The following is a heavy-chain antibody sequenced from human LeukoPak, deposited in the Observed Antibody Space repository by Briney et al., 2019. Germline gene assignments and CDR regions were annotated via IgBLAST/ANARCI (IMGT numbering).Heavy chain of an antibody. CDR3: ARAEMATTNLDY. Sequence: SETLSLTCTVSGGSISSGGYYWSWIRQHPGKGLEWIGYIYYSGSTYYNPSLKSRVTISVDTSKNQFSLKLSSVTAADTAVYYCARAEMATTNLDYWGQGTLVTVSS. V-gene: IGHV4-31*03. J-gene: IGHJ4*02. D-gene: IGHD5-24*01. CDR1: GGSISSGGYY. CDR2: IYYSGST.